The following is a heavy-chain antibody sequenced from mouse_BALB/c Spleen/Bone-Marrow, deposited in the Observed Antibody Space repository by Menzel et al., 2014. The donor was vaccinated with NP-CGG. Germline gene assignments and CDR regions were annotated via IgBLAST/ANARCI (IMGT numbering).Heavy chain of an antibody. CDR1: GFNIKDTY. CDR2: IDPANGNT. V-gene: IGHV14-3*02. D-gene: IGHD2-14*01. J-gene: IGHJ1*01. CDR3: ASYRYAWYFDV. Sequence: LVESGAELVKPGASVKLSCTASGFNIKDTYMHWVKQRPEQGLEWIGRIDPANGNTKYDPKFQGKATITADTSSNTAYLQLSSLTSEGTAVYYCASYRYAWYFDVWGAGTTVTVSS.